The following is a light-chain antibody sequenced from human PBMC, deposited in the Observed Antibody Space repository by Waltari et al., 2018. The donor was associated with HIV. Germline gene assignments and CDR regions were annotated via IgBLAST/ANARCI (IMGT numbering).Light chain of an antibody. CDR2: TNN. V-gene: IGLV1-47*01. J-gene: IGLJ1*01. CDR1: RSNIGINH. Sequence: GQRLTISCSGSRSNIGINHVYWYQQVPGTAPRLVIYTNNQRASGVADRCSCSTSGTSASLVIIGIRSDDEADYYCATWDDSLSGKVFGTGTEVTVL. CDR3: ATWDDSLSGKV.